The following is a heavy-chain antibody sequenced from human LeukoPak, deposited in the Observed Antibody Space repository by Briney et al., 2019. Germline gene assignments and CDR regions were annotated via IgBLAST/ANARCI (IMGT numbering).Heavy chain of an antibody. CDR1: GFSFRTYI. V-gene: IGHV3-23*01. J-gene: IGHJ5*01. D-gene: IGHD4/OR15-4a*01. CDR3: AKDASPYSNYAVRWFDS. Sequence: GGSLRLSCTASGFSFRTYIMAWVRQVPGKGLEWISAISGDAITPYYAVPVKGRFTISRDNFRNTLSLQMDSLRADDSAVYYCAKDASPYSNYAVRWFDSWGQGTLVTVSS. CDR2: ISGDAITP.